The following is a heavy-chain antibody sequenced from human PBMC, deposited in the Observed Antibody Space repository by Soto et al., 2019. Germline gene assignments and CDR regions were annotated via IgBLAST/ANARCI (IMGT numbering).Heavy chain of an antibody. J-gene: IGHJ5*02. D-gene: IGHD2-21*02. Sequence: ASVKVACXASGYNFISDYMHWVRQAPGQGLEWIGIIHPNTGSTKYAQRFEGRVTMTRDTSTSTVYLDLTSLTSDDTAVYFCARDTRSDSNWFDPWGQGPLVTVSS. V-gene: IGHV1-46*03. CDR3: ARDTRSDSNWFDP. CDR1: GYNFISDY. CDR2: IHPNTGST.